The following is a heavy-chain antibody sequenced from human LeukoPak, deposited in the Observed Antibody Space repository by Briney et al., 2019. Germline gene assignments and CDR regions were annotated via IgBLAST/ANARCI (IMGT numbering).Heavy chain of an antibody. D-gene: IGHD3-3*01. CDR3: AKDPRDFWSGPLRFDP. V-gene: IGHV3-30-3*01. CDR2: ISHDGSTK. CDR1: GFTFNNYA. Sequence: GRSLRLSCAASGFTFNNYALHWVRQAPGKGLEWVAVISHDGSTKYYADSVKGRFTISRDNSKNTLYLQMNSLRAEDTAVYYCAKDPRDFWSGPLRFDPWGQGTLVTVSS. J-gene: IGHJ5*02.